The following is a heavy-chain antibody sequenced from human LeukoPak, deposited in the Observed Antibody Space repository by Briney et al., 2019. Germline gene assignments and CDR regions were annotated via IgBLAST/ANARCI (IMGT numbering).Heavy chain of an antibody. V-gene: IGHV3-7*01. CDR3: AREEIAVAGIGLDY. J-gene: IGHJ4*02. CDR1: RFTFSRYW. Sequence: GGSLRLSCAASRFTFSRYWMSWVRQAPGMGLEWVANIKQDGSEKYYVDSVKGRFTISRDNAKNSLYLQMNSLRAEDTAVYYCAREEIAVAGIGLDYWGQGTLVTVSS. CDR2: IKQDGSEK. D-gene: IGHD6-19*01.